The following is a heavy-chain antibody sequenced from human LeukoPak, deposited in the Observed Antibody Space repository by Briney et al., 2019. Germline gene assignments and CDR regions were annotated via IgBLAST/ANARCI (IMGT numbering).Heavy chain of an antibody. D-gene: IGHD1-14*01. CDR3: ARGGITHWFDP. CDR1: GGSFSGYY. V-gene: IGHV4-34*01. CDR2: INHSGST. Sequence: SETPSLTCAVYGGSFSGYYWSWIRQPPGKGLEWIGEINHSGSTNYNPSLKSRVTISVDTSKNHFSLKLSSVTAADTAVYYCARGGITHWFDPWGQGTLVTVSS. J-gene: IGHJ5*02.